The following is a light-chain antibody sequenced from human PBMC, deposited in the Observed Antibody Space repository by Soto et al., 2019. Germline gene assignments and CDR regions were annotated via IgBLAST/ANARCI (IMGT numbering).Light chain of an antibody. CDR1: QTLSSW. V-gene: IGKV1-5*03. CDR3: QHDISYSEA. J-gene: IGKJ1*01. CDR2: KAS. Sequence: EIQMTQAPSSLSGSVGDRVTITCQASQTLSSWLAWFQQRPGKAPKLLIYKASTLKSGVPSRFSGSGSDTEFTLKISSVQPDDFATYYCQHDISYSEAFGQGTKVDIK.